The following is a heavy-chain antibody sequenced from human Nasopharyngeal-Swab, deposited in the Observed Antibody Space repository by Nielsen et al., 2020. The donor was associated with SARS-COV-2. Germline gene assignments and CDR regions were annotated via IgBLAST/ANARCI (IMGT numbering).Heavy chain of an antibody. J-gene: IGHJ4*02. CDR2: ISSSGSTI. CDR1: GFTSSSYE. V-gene: IGHV3-48*03. D-gene: IGHD3-10*01. CDR3: ASRGIWFGEFVFDY. Sequence: GGSLRLSCAASGFTSSSYEMNWVRQAPGKGLEWVSYISSSGSTIYYADSVKGRFTISRDNAKNSLYLQMNSLRAEDTAVYYCASRGIWFGEFVFDYWGQGTLVTVSS.